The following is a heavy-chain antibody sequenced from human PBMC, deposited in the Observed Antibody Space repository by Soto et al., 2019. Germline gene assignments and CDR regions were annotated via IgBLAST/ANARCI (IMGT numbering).Heavy chain of an antibody. Sequence: QVQLVESGGGVVQPGRSLRLSCAASGFTFSSYAMHGVRQAPGKGLEWVAVISYDGSNKYYADSVKGRFTISRDNSKNTLYLQMNSLRAEDTAVYYCARDLGGSYYIDYWGQGTLVTVSS. J-gene: IGHJ4*02. CDR2: ISYDGSNK. CDR3: ARDLGGSYYIDY. CDR1: GFTFSSYA. V-gene: IGHV3-30-3*01. D-gene: IGHD1-26*01.